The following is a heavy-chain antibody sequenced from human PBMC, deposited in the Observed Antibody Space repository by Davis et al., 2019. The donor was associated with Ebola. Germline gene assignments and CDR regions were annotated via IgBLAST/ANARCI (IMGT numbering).Heavy chain of an antibody. CDR2: IYSGGST. V-gene: IGHV3-53*01. CDR3: ARAVRGPTYYYYYYGMDV. Sequence: GESLKISCAASGFTVSSNYMSWVRQAPGKGLEWVSVIYSGGSTYYADSVKGRFIISRDNSKNTLYLQMNSLRAEDTAVYYCARAVRGPTYYYYYYGMDVWGQGTTVTVSS. J-gene: IGHJ6*02. D-gene: IGHD3-22*01. CDR1: GFTVSSNY.